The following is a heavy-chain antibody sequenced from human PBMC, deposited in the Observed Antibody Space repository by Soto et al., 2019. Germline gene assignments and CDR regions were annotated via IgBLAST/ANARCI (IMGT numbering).Heavy chain of an antibody. CDR3: ARDVETCSGGSCYPYYYDGMDV. V-gene: IGHV3-21*01. Sequence: EVQLVESGGGLVKPGGSLRLSCAASGFTFSSYSMNWVRQAPGKGLEWVSSISSSSSYIYYADSVKGRFTMSRDNAKNSLYLKMNSLRDEDTAVYYCARDVETCSGGSCYPYYYDGMDVWGQGTTVTVSS. CDR1: GFTFSSYS. CDR2: ISSSSSYI. J-gene: IGHJ6*02. D-gene: IGHD2-15*01.